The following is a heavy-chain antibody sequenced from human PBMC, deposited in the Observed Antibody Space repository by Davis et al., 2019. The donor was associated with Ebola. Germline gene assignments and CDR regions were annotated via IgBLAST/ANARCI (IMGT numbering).Heavy chain of an antibody. CDR2: INPNSGGT. Sequence: ASVKVSCKASGYTFTGYYMHWVRQAPGQGLEWMGWINPNSGGTNYAQKFQGWVTMTRDTSISTAYMELSSLRSEDTAVYYCARVPSMLGRDALDIWGQGTMVTVSS. D-gene: IGHD2-2*01. V-gene: IGHV1-2*04. CDR3: ARVPSMLGRDALDI. J-gene: IGHJ3*02. CDR1: GYTFTGYY.